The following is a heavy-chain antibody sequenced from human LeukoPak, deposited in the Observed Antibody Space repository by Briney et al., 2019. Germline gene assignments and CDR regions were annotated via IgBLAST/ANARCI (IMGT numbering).Heavy chain of an antibody. CDR1: GYSFTSYW. CDR3: ARRVDFWSGSVYAFDI. V-gene: IGHV5-51*01. CDR2: IYPGDSDT. J-gene: IGHJ3*02. D-gene: IGHD3-3*01. Sequence: GESLKISCKGSGYSFTSYWIGWVRQMPGKGLEWMGIIYPGDSDTRYSPSFQGQVTISADKSISTAYLQWSSLKASDTAMYYCARRVDFWSGSVYAFDIWGQGTMVTVSS.